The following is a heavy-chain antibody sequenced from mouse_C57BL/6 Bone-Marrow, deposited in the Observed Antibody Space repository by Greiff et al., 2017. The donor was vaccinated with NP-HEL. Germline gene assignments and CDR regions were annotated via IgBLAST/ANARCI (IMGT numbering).Heavy chain of an antibody. J-gene: IGHJ4*01. CDR1: GYTFTSYT. CDR2: LNPSSGYT. D-gene: IGHD1-1*01. V-gene: IGHV1-4*01. CDR3: ARWGDYFYAMDY. Sequence: VQLQQSGAELARPGASVKMSCKASGYTFTSYTMHWVKQRPGQGLEWIGYLNPSSGYTKYNQKFKDKATLTADKSSSTAYMQLSSLTSEDSAVYYCARWGDYFYAMDYWGQGTSVTVSS.